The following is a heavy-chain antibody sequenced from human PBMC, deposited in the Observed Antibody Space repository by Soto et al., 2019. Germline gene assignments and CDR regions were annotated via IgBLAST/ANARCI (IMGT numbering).Heavy chain of an antibody. CDR1: RFTFDISA. CDR3: AKLECSGGSCYSGRLVDYYYYYMDV. Sequence: EVQLLESGGGLVQPGGSLRLSCAASRFTFDISAMSWVRQAPGKGLEWVSGISGSGDKTYYGDSVKGRFTISRDNSKNTLYLQMNSLRAEDTAVYHCAKLECSGGSCYSGRLVDYYYYYMDVWGKGTRVTVSS. J-gene: IGHJ6*03. V-gene: IGHV3-23*01. CDR2: ISGSGDKT. D-gene: IGHD2-15*01.